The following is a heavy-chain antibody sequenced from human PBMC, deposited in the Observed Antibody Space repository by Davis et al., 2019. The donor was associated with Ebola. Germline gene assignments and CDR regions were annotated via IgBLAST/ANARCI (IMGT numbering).Heavy chain of an antibody. D-gene: IGHD6-19*01. CDR1: GFIFRSYV. CDR2: FGTSGDT. J-gene: IGHJ3*01. CDR3: AKDTSNVWFDV. Sequence: PGGSLRLSCATSGFIFRSYVMSWVRQAPGKGLEWVSTFGTSGDTFYADSVKGRFTISRDNSKNTLYLQMNGLRVDYTAIYYCAKDTSNVWFDVWGQGTMVTVSS. V-gene: IGHV3-23*01.